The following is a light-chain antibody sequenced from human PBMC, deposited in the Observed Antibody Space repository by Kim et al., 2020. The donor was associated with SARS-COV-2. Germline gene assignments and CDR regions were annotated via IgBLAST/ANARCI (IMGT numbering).Light chain of an antibody. CDR2: DVS. Sequence: GQSITISCTGTSSDVGGYNYVSWYQQHPGKAPKLMIYDVSKRPSGVSNRFSGSKSGNTASLTISGLQAEDEADYYCSSYTSSSVVFGGGTQLTVL. CDR3: SSYTSSSVV. CDR1: SSDVGGYNY. J-gene: IGLJ2*01. V-gene: IGLV2-14*04.